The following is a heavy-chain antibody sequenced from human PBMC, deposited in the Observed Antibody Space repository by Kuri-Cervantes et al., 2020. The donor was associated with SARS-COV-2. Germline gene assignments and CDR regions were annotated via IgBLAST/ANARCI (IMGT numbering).Heavy chain of an antibody. CDR2: IYNGDSDT. CDR3: ARSTSGSYFDF. V-gene: IGHV5-51*01. J-gene: IGHJ4*02. CDR1: GYSFTNYW. Sequence: GESLKISCKASGYSFTNYWMGWVRQVPGKGLEWMGIIYNGDSDTRYSASFQGQFTISADNSISTAYLPWSSLKASDTAMYYCARSTSGSYFDFWGQGTLVTVSS. D-gene: IGHD3-10*01.